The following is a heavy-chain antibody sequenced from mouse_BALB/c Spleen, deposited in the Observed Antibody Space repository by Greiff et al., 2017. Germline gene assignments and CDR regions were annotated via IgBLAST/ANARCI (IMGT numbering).Heavy chain of an antibody. CDR1: GFTFSNYW. CDR2: IRLKSNNYAT. D-gene: IGHD3-2*01. V-gene: IGHV6-6*02. J-gene: IGHJ2*01. CDR3: TRRRQLGPHFDY. Sequence: EVMLVESGGGLVQPGGSMKLSCVASGFTFSNYWMNWVRQSPEKGLEWVAEIRLKSNNYATHYAESVKGRFTISRDDSKSSVYLQMNNLRAEDTGIYYCTRRRQLGPHFDYWGQGTTLTVSS.